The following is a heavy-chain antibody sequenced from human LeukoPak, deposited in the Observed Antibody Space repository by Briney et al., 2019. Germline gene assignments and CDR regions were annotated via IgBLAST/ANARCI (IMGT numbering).Heavy chain of an antibody. V-gene: IGHV4-59*01. CDR3: ARGDVGYYDFWSGYPRAFDY. Sequence: SETLSLTCTVSGGSISSYYWSWIRQPPGKGLGWIGYIYYSGSTNYNPSLKSRVTISVDTSKNQFSLKLSSVTAADTAVYYCARGDVGYYDFWSGYPRAFDYWGQGTLVTVSS. J-gene: IGHJ4*02. CDR2: IYYSGST. D-gene: IGHD3-3*01. CDR1: GGSISSYY.